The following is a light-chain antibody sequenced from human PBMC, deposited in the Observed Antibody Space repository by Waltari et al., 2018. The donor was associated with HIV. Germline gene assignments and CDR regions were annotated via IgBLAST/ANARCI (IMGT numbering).Light chain of an antibody. CDR1: EYIEHF. CDR2: DAS. J-gene: IGKJ4*01. CDR3: QQRRAFPPT. Sequence: EIVLTQSPASLSLSPGERATPPCRASEYIEHFLVWYQQKPGQAPRLVIYDASKRASDIPTRFTGSGFGTDFTLTIDSMEAEDFALYFCQQRRAFPPTFGGGSKVE. V-gene: IGKV3-11*01.